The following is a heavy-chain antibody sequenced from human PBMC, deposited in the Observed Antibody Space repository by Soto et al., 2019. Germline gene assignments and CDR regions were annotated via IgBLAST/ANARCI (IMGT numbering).Heavy chain of an antibody. CDR2: IWHDGKNK. CDR3: ARDPGQDEAMDY. V-gene: IGHV3-33*01. CDR1: GFTFSSFG. Sequence: QVQVVESGGGVVQPGRSVRLSCAASGFTFSSFGMHWVRQAPGKGLEWVAVIWHDGKNKYYADSAKGRFTISRDNSKNTLYLQMNSLRAEDTAVYYCARDPGQDEAMDYWGQGTLVTVSS. J-gene: IGHJ4*02.